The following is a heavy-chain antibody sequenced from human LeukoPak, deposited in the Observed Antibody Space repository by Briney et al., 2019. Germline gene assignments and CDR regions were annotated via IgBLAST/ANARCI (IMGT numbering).Heavy chain of an antibody. J-gene: IGHJ6*02. Sequence: ASVKVSCKAPGGTFSSYAISWVRQAPGQGLEWMGGIIPIFGTANYAQKFQGRVTITADESTSTAYMELSSLRSEDTAVYYCARDTKVVTAIPYGMDVWGQGSTVTVSS. CDR2: IIPIFGTA. CDR3: ARDTKVVTAIPYGMDV. V-gene: IGHV1-69*13. CDR1: GGTFSSYA. D-gene: IGHD2-21*02.